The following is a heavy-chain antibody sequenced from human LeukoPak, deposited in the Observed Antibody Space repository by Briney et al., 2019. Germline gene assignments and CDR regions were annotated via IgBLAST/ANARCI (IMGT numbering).Heavy chain of an antibody. CDR2: IYTGTT. Sequence: SETLSLTCTVSGGSISTFFWTWIRQSAGKGLEGGGRIYTGTTYYNPSLESRATISVDTSNNRFSLKLTSLTAADTAVYYCARGTEMTSFTGYYSFDYWGRGSLVTVSS. J-gene: IGHJ4*02. CDR1: GGSISTFF. D-gene: IGHD3-9*01. V-gene: IGHV4-4*07. CDR3: ARGTEMTSFTGYYSFDY.